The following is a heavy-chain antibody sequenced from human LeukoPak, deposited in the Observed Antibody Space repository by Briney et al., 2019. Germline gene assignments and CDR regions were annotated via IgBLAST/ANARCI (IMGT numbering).Heavy chain of an antibody. V-gene: IGHV3-21*01. D-gene: IGHD6-6*01. CDR1: GFTFSSTS. Sequence: GGSLRLSCAASGFTFSSTSMTWVRQAPGKGLEWVSTMSSDSKYIYYVDSVRGRFTISRDNAKKSLYLQMNSLRAEDTAVYYCATGGGSSSGPSTWWGQGTLVTVSS. J-gene: IGHJ4*02. CDR2: MSSDSKYI. CDR3: ATGGGSSSGPSTW.